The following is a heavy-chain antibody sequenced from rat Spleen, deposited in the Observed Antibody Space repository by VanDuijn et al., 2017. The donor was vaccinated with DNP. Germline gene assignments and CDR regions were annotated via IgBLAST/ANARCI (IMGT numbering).Heavy chain of an antibody. CDR3: ATGGSPYYFEY. CDR1: GFTFSYYG. CDR2: ISYDGVIT. Sequence: EVRLVESGGGLVQPGRSLKLSCAASGFTFSYYGMAWVRQAPTKGLELVAYISYDGVITYYGDSVKGRFTISRDNAESTLYLHMDSLRSEDTATYYCATGGSPYYFEYWGQGVMVIVSS. V-gene: IGHV5-20*01. J-gene: IGHJ2*01. D-gene: IGHD5-1*01.